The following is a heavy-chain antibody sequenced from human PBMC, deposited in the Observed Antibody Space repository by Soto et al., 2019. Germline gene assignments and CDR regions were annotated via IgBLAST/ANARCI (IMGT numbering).Heavy chain of an antibody. V-gene: IGHV4-31*03. CDR2: IYYSGST. CDR3: ARGGSSAAAEAFDI. D-gene: IGHD6-25*01. J-gene: IGHJ3*02. Sequence: QVQLQESGPGLVKPSQTLSLTCTVSGCSISSGGYYWSWIRQHPGKGLEWIGYIYYSGSTYYNPSLKSRVTISVDTSKNQFSLKLSSVTAADTAVYYCARGGSSAAAEAFDIWGQGTMVAVSS. CDR1: GCSISSGGYY.